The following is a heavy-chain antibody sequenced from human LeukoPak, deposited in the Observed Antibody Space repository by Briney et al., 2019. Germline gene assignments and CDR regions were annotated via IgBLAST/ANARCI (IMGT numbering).Heavy chain of an antibody. V-gene: IGHV3-7*01. CDR2: IKQDGSEK. CDR3: ARVRKDGWFDP. J-gene: IGHJ5*02. CDR1: GFNFRNAW. Sequence: GGSLRLSCTASGFNFRNAWMSWVRQAPGKGLEWVANIKQDGSEKYYVDSVKGRFTISRDNAKNSLYLQMNSLRAEDTAVYYCARVRKDGWFDPWGQGTLVTVSS.